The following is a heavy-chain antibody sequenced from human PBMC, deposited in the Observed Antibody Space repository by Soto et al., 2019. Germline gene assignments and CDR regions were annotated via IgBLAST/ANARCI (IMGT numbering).Heavy chain of an antibody. CDR2: ISGSGGST. CDR3: AKAYSSSWFDYFDY. V-gene: IGHV3-23*01. CDR1: GFTFSSYA. J-gene: IGHJ4*02. D-gene: IGHD6-13*01. Sequence: PGGSLRLSCAASGFTFSSYAMSWVRQAPGKGLEWVSAISGSGGSTYYSDSVKGRLTISRDNSKNTLYLQMNSLRAEDTAVYYCAKAYSSSWFDYFDYWGQGALVTVSS.